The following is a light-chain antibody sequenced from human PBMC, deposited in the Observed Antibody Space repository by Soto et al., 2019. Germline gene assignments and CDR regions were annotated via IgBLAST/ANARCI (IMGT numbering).Light chain of an antibody. CDR3: QQYGSSPT. J-gene: IGKJ5*01. CDR1: QSVSSSY. Sequence: EIVLTQSPGTLSLSPGERATLSCRASQSVSSSYLAWYQQKPGQAPRLLIYGASSRATGIPVRFSGSGSGTDFTLTIIRLEPEDFAVYYCQQYGSSPTFGQGTRLEIK. CDR2: GAS. V-gene: IGKV3-20*01.